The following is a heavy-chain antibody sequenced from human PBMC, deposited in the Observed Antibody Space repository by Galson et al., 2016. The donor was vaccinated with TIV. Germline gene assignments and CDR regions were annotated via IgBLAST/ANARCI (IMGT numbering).Heavy chain of an antibody. Sequence: SVKVSCKVSGGSFSTYAINWVRQAPGQGPEWMGRIIPILGPTKYAQRFQGRVSITADNSTNTAYMDLSSLRSDDTAVYYCARDNQATFGYDDAFDIWGQGTLVTVSS. CDR1: GGSFSTYA. CDR2: IIPILGPT. J-gene: IGHJ3*02. D-gene: IGHD5-12*01. V-gene: IGHV1-69*06. CDR3: ARDNQATFGYDDAFDI.